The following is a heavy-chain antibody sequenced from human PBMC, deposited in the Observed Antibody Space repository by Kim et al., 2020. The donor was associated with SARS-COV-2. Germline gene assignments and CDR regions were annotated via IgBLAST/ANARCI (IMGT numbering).Heavy chain of an antibody. CDR3: ARAEYSSSKPPFDY. CDR2: INHSGST. Sequence: SETLSLTCAVYGGSFSGYYWSWIRQPPGKGLEWIGEINHSGSTNYNPSLKSRVTISVDTSKNQFSLKLSSVTAADTAVYYCARAEYSSSKPPFDYWGQGT. J-gene: IGHJ4*02. V-gene: IGHV4-34*01. D-gene: IGHD6-6*01. CDR1: GGSFSGYY.